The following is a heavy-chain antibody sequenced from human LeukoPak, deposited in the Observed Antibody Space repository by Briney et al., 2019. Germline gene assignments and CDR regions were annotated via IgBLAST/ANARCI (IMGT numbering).Heavy chain of an antibody. J-gene: IGHJ4*02. V-gene: IGHV3-30*18. Sequence: PGSSLRLSCAASGFTFSTYGMHWVRQAPGKGLEWVAVISYDGSNKYYADSVKGRFIISRDNFKNTLYLQMNSLRADDTAVYYCAKEVYGDHPIDYWGQGTLVTVSS. D-gene: IGHD4-17*01. CDR1: GFTFSTYG. CDR2: ISYDGSNK. CDR3: AKEVYGDHPIDY.